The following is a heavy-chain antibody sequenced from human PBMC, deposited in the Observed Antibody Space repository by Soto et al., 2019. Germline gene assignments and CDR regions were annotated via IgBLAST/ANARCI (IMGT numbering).Heavy chain of an antibody. CDR2: IYYSGTT. CDR1: GCSISSSNW. Sequence: PSETLSLTCAASGCSISSSNWWGWIRQPPGKGLEWIGYIYYSGTTYYNPSLKSRVTMSVDTSKNQFSLKLTSVTAVDTAVYYCARREIQGPIDYWGQGTLVTVSS. V-gene: IGHV4-28*01. CDR3: ARREIQGPIDY. D-gene: IGHD1-26*01. J-gene: IGHJ4*02.